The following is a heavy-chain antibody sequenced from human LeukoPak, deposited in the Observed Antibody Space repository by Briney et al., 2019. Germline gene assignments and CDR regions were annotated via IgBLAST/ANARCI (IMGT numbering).Heavy chain of an antibody. Sequence: GASVKVSCKTSGYTFTGYYMHWVRQAPGQGLEWMGWINPNSGGTNYAQKFQGRVTMTRDTSISTAYMELTRLRSDDTAGYYCARYSSVWYFDLWGRGTLVTVSS. CDR2: INPNSGGT. CDR1: GYTFTGYY. V-gene: IGHV1-2*02. D-gene: IGHD6-19*01. CDR3: ARYSSVWYFDL. J-gene: IGHJ2*01.